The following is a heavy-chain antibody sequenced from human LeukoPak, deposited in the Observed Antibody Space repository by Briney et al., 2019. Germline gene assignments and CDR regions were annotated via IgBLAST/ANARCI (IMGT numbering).Heavy chain of an antibody. CDR2: IDPSDSYP. CDR1: GYSFTSYW. CDR3: ARPSGYDLAY. D-gene: IGHD5-12*01. V-gene: IGHV5-10-1*01. Sequence: GESLKISCKGSGYSFTSYWINWVRQMPGKSLEWMGRIDPSDSYPTYSPSFQGHVTISVDKSISTAYLQWSSLRASDTAMYYCARPSGYDLAYWGQGTLVTVSS. J-gene: IGHJ4*02.